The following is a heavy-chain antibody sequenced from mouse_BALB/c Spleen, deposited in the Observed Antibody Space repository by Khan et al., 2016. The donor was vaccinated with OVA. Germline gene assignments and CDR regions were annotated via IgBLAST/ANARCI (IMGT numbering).Heavy chain of an antibody. D-gene: IGHD2-13*01. CDR1: GYTFTNHW. CDR2: IYPSDSDT. J-gene: IGHJ2*01. CDR3: TKGDPGSFDY. V-gene: IGHV1-69*02. Sequence: QVQLQQSGAELVRPGASVKLSCQASGYTFTNHWINWVKQRPGQGLEWIGNIYPSDSDTNYNHQFKDKATLTVDKSSSAAYMELSSLTSEDSAVYSCTKGDPGSFDYWGQGTTLTVSS.